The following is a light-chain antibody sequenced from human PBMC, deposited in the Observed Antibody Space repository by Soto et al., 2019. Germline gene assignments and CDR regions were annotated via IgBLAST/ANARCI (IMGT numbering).Light chain of an antibody. J-gene: IGKJ1*01. CDR2: AAS. V-gene: IGKV1-39*01. CDR1: QIIGTS. CDR3: QQVYSTAWT. Sequence: GDRVPISFRASQIIGTSLNWYQQKPGKAPNLLIHAASSLQSGVPSRFSGSGSGADFTLTISSLQPEDFATYYCQQVYSTAWTFGQGTKVDIK.